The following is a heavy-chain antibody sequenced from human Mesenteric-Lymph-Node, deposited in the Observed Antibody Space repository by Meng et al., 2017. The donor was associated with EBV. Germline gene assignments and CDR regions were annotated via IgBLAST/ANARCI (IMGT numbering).Heavy chain of an antibody. J-gene: IGHJ4*02. D-gene: IGHD3-10*01. V-gene: IGHV4-4*02. CDR1: GASISSDTW. CDR2: IYHSGST. Sequence: QVQLEGSGPGLVKPSGTLALPCAVSGASISSDTWWRWVRQPPGKGLEWIGEIYHSGSTNYNPSLKSRVTISVDKSKRQFSLKLTSVTAADTAVYHCARFQRFGDFDWGQGTLVTVSS. CDR3: ARFQRFGDFD.